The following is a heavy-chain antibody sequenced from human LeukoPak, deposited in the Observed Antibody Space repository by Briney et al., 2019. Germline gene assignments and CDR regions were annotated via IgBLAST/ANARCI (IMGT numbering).Heavy chain of an antibody. CDR3: ARDSRRGGYFQH. D-gene: IGHD2-2*01. CDR2: IYHSGST. J-gene: IGHJ1*01. CDR1: GGSISSSNW. Sequence: SETLSLTCAVSGGSISSSNWWSWVRQPPGKGLEWIGEIYHSGSTNYNPSLKSRVTISVDKSKNQFSLELSSVTAADTAVYYCARDSRRGGYFQHWGQGTLVTVSS. V-gene: IGHV4-4*02.